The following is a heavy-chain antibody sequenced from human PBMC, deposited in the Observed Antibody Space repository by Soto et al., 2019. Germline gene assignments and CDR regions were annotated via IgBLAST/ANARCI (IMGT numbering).Heavy chain of an antibody. Sequence: EERLVQSGGGLVQPGGSLRLSCAASLFVVSDNYMSWVRQAPGKGLEWVALIYSGGGTDYAESVKGRFTISRDKSKNTLYLQMNSLKAEDTGIYYCATRMTTAPYWGQGTAVTVSS. V-gene: IGHV3-66*01. CDR3: ATRMTTAPY. CDR2: IYSGGGT. CDR1: LFVVSDNY. J-gene: IGHJ4*02. D-gene: IGHD4-17*01.